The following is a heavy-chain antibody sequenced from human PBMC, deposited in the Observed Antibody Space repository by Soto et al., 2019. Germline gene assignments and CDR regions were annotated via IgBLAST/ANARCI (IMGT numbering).Heavy chain of an antibody. CDR3: ARVPLTTVVTFDY. CDR1: CGSVSSGSYY. D-gene: IGHD4-17*01. CDR2: IYYSGST. V-gene: IGHV4-61*01. J-gene: IGHJ4*02. Sequence: NPSETLSLTCTFSCGSVSSGSYYWSWIRQPPGKGLEWIGYIYYSGSTNYNPSLKSRVTISVDTSKNQFSLKLSSVTAADTAVYYCARVPLTTVVTFDYWGQGTLVTVSS.